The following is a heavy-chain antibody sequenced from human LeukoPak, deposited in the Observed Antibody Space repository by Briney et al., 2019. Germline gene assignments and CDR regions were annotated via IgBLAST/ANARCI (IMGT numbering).Heavy chain of an antibody. V-gene: IGHV3-7*01. CDR3: ARVGKNGWDFDH. J-gene: IGHJ4*02. CDR2: IIEDGNLK. D-gene: IGHD6-19*01. Sequence: GGSLRLSCAASGFRFNTYWMTWVRQAPGKGLAWVANIIEDGNLKYYVDSVKGRFTISRDNTKNSLYLQMKSLRADDTAVYYCARVGKNGWDFDHWGQGTLVTVSS. CDR1: GFRFNTYW.